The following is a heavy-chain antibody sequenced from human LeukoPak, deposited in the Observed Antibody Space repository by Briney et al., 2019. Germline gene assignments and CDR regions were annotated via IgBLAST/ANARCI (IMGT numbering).Heavy chain of an antibody. D-gene: IGHD2-15*01. CDR3: AKNGDRGAYCTGGTCYPYFYYYMDV. CDR2: ISSTGGTT. V-gene: IGHV3-23*01. J-gene: IGHJ6*03. CDR1: GITFSSYG. Sequence: PGGSLRLSCAASGITFSSYGMSWVRQAPGKGLEWVSSISSTGGTTYYADSVKGRFTISRDNSKNTLSLQMNSLRAEDTAIYYCAKNGDRGAYCTGGTCYPYFYYYMDVWGKGTTVTI.